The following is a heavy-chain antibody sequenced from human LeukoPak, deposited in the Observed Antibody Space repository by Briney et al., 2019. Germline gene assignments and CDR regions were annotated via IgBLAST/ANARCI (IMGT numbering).Heavy chain of an antibody. Sequence: GASVTVSCKASGYTFTSYGISWVRQAPGQGLEWMGWISAYNGNTNNAQKLQGRVTMTTDTSTSTAYMELRSLRSDDTAVYYCARTYSSGWYYYYYYMDVWGKGTTVTVSS. CDR1: GYTFTSYG. CDR2: ISAYNGNT. V-gene: IGHV1-18*01. J-gene: IGHJ6*03. D-gene: IGHD6-19*01. CDR3: ARTYSSGWYYYYYYMDV.